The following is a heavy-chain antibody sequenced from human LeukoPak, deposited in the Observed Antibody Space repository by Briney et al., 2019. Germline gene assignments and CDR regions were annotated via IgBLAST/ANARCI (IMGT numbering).Heavy chain of an antibody. J-gene: IGHJ4*02. CDR2: INHSGST. D-gene: IGHD3-10*01. V-gene: IGHV4-34*01. CDR1: GGSFSGYY. CDR3: ARVKNTMVRGVIDY. Sequence: KPSETLSLTCAVYGGSFSGYYWSWIRQPPGNGLEWIGEINHSGSTNYNPSLKSRVTISVDTSKNQFSLKLSSVTAADTAVYYCARVKNTMVRGVIDYWGQGTLVTVSS.